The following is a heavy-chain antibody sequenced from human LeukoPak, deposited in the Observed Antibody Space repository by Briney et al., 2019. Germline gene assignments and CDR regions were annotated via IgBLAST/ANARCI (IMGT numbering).Heavy chain of an antibody. CDR1: GYTLTELS. V-gene: IGHV1-24*01. D-gene: IGHD5-18*01. J-gene: IGHJ4*02. CDR2: FDPEDGET. Sequence: ASVKVSCNVSGYTLTELSMHWVRQAPGKGLEWMGGFDPEDGETIYAQKFQGRVTMTEDTSTDTAYMELSSLRSEDTAVYYCATMVLDTAMVLPFDYWGQGTLVTVSS. CDR3: ATMVLDTAMVLPFDY.